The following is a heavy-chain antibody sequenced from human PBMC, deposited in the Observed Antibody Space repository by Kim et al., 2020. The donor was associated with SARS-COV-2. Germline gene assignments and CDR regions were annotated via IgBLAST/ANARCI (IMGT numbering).Heavy chain of an antibody. CDR3: ARDEQNRNYCSSTSCYVWGWFDP. D-gene: IGHD2-2*01. CDR2: INPNSGGT. CDR1: GYTFTGYY. Sequence: ASVKVSCKASGYTFTGYYMHWVRQAPGQGLEWMGWINPNSGGTNYAQKFQGRVTMTRDTSISTAYMELSRLRSDDTAVYYCARDEQNRNYCSSTSCYVWGWFDPWGQGTLVTVSS. V-gene: IGHV1-2*02. J-gene: IGHJ5*02.